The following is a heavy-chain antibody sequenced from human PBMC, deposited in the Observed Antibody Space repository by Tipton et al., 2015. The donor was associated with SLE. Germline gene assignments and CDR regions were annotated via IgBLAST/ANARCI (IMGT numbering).Heavy chain of an antibody. CDR2: IYYSGRT. Sequence: LRLSCTVSRGSMINYYWGWIRQPPGKGLEWIGHIYYSGRTNYNPSLKSRVTISVDTPNDQFSLTLNSVTAADTALYYCARRHFDTSGYYRGAFDIWGQGTMVTVSS. D-gene: IGHD3-22*01. V-gene: IGHV4-59*01. CDR1: RGSMINYY. CDR3: ARRHFDTSGYYRGAFDI. J-gene: IGHJ3*02.